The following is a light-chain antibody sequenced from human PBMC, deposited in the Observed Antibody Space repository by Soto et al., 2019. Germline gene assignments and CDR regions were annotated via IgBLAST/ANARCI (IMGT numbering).Light chain of an antibody. J-gene: IGKJ1*01. CDR3: QKYNSDPWT. CDR2: AAS. Sequence: DFQMTHSRSSLSGSVGDRVTITCRASRGISNYLAWYQQTPGKVPQLLIYAASTLQSGVPSRFSGSGSGTDFTLTISSLQPEDVATYHCQKYNSDPWTVGQGTKVDIK. CDR1: RGISNY. V-gene: IGKV1-27*01.